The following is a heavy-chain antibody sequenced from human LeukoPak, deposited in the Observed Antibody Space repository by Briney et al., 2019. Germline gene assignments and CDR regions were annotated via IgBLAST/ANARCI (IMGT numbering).Heavy chain of an antibody. J-gene: IGHJ4*02. V-gene: IGHV3-30*04. D-gene: IGHD5-24*01. CDR2: ISYDGSNK. Sequence: PGRSLRLSCAASGFTFSSYAMHWVRQAPGKGLEWVAVISYDGSNKYYADSVKGRFTISRDNSKNTLYLQMNSLRAEDTAVYYCARAEMATIYFDYWGQGTMVCVSS. CDR1: GFTFSSYA. CDR3: ARAEMATIYFDY.